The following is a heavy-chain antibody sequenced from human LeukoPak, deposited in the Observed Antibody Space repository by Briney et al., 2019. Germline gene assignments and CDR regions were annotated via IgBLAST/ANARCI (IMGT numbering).Heavy chain of an antibody. Sequence: GGSLRLSCAASGFAFSSYWMSWVRQAPGKGLEWVANIKQDGSEKYYVDSVKGRFTISRDNAKNSLYLLMNSLRAEDTAVYYCARLGAKTDSSGYYFDYWGQGTLVTVSS. CDR3: ARLGAKTDSSGYYFDY. D-gene: IGHD3-22*01. J-gene: IGHJ4*02. CDR2: IKQDGSEK. CDR1: GFAFSSYW. V-gene: IGHV3-7*04.